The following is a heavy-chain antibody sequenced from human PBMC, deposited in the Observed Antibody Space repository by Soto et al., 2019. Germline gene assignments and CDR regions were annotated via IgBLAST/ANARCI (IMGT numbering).Heavy chain of an antibody. CDR2: IIPIFGAA. CDR1: GGTFSSYA. D-gene: IGHD3-3*01. V-gene: IGHV1-69*01. Sequence: QVQLVQSGAEVKKPGSSVKVSCKASGGTFSSYAISWVRQAPGQGLEWMGGIIPIFGAANYAQKFQGRVTITADESTSTAYMELSSLRSEDTAVYYCARDRRVGGGVRYYFDYWGQGTLVTVSS. CDR3: ARDRRVGGGVRYYFDY. J-gene: IGHJ4*02.